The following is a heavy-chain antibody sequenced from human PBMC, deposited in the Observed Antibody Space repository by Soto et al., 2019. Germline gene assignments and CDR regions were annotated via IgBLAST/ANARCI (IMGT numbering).Heavy chain of an antibody. V-gene: IGHV3-53*01. D-gene: IGHD4-17*01. CDR3: ARGFNRLDY. CDR2: IYTGGGT. CDR1: GFIISSNY. Sequence: PGGSLRLSCAASGFIISSNYMTWVRQAPGKGLEWVSVIYTGGGTYYADSVKGRFTISRDNSKNTLHLQMNSLRAEDTAVYYCARGFNRLDYWGQGSLVTVSS. J-gene: IGHJ4*02.